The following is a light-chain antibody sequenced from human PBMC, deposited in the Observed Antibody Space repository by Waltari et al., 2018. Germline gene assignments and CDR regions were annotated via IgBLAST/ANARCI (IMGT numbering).Light chain of an antibody. CDR3: AAWDDSLNEEV. V-gene: IGLV1-44*01. CDR1: SSNIGSNT. J-gene: IGLJ2*01. Sequence: QSVLTQPPSASGTAGQRVTISCSGSSSNIGSNTVHWYQQRPGTAPKLLIYSNNQRPSGVPDRFSGSKSGTSASLAISGLQSEDEADYYCAAWDDSLNEEVFGGGTKLTVL. CDR2: SNN.